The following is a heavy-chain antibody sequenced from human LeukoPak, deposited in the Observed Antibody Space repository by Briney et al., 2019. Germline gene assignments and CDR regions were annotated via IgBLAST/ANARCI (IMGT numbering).Heavy chain of an antibody. V-gene: IGHV3-7*01. CDR1: GFTFSSYW. J-gene: IGHJ6*02. CDR2: IKQDGSEK. Sequence: GGSLRLSCAASGFTFSSYWMSWVRQAPGKGLEWVANIKQDGSEKYYVDSVKGRFTISRDNAKNSLYLQMNSLRAEDTAVYYCARVLNCSGGSCYGGMDVWGQGTTVTVSS. CDR3: ARVLNCSGGSCYGGMDV. D-gene: IGHD2-15*01.